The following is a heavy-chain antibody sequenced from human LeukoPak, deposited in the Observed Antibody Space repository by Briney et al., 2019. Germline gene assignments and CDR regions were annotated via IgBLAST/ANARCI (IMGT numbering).Heavy chain of an antibody. D-gene: IGHD1-26*01. Sequence: PGGSLRLSCAASGFTFSSYAMSWVRQAPGKGLEWVSAISGSGGSTYYADSVKGRFTISRDNSKNTLYLQMNSLRAEDTAVYYYAKVSNWELLPIDYWGQGTLVTVSS. CDR3: AKVSNWELLPIDY. CDR1: GFTFSSYA. J-gene: IGHJ4*02. V-gene: IGHV3-23*01. CDR2: ISGSGGST.